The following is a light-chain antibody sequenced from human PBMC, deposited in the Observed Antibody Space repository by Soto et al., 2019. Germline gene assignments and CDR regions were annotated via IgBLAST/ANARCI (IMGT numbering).Light chain of an antibody. Sequence: QSVLTQPPSASGSPGQSVTISCTGTSSDVGDYKFVSWYQQHPGKAPKLLIYEVSRRPSGVPDRFSGSKSGNTASLTVSGLQAEDEAEYYCRSYAGNNNVVFGRGTKVTLL. J-gene: IGLJ2*01. V-gene: IGLV2-8*01. CDR3: RSYAGNNNVV. CDR1: SSDVGDYKF. CDR2: EVS.